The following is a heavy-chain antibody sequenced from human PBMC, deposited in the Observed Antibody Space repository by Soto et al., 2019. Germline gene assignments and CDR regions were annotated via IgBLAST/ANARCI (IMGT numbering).Heavy chain of an antibody. CDR3: AKDLGGVIVTADYYGMDV. D-gene: IGHD3-16*02. CDR1: GFTFSSYG. CDR2: ISYDGSNK. V-gene: IGHV3-30*18. J-gene: IGHJ6*04. Sequence: QVQLVESGGGVVQPGRSLRLSCAASGFTFSSYGMHWVRQAPGKGLEWVAVISYDGSNKYYADSVKGRFTISRDNSKNTLYLQMNSLRAEDTAVYYCAKDLGGVIVTADYYGMDVWGEGTTVTVSS.